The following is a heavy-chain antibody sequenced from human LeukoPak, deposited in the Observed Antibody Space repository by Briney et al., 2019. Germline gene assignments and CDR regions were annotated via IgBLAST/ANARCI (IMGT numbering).Heavy chain of an antibody. CDR1: GGTFSSYA. Sequence: ASVKVSCKASGGTFSSYAISWVRQATGQGLEWMGWMNPNSGNTGYAQKFQGRVTITRNTSISTAYMELSSLRSEDTAVYYCATFRGGYLDYWGQGTLVTVSS. CDR3: ATFRGGYLDY. J-gene: IGHJ4*02. CDR2: MNPNSGNT. D-gene: IGHD3-22*01. V-gene: IGHV1-8*03.